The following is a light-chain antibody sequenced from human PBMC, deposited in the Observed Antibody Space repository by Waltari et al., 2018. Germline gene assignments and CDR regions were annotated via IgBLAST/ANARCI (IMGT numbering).Light chain of an antibody. CDR1: SSDVGPFNY. CDR3: NSYTTTAARV. V-gene: IGLV2-14*01. J-gene: IGLJ3*02. CDR2: EVS. Sequence: QSALTQPASVSGSPGQSITISCTGTSSDVGPFNYVPWYQQHPGKAPKVIIYEVSNRPSGVSTRFSGSKSGNTASLTISGLQAEDEADYYCNSYTTTAARVFGGGTRLTVL.